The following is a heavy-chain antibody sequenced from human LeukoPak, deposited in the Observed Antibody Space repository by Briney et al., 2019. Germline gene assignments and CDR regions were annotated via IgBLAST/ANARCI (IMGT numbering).Heavy chain of an antibody. D-gene: IGHD4-17*01. Sequence: ASVKVSCKASGYTFTSYYMHWVRQAPGQGLEWMGWMNPNSGNTGYAQKFQGRVTMTRNTSISTAYMELSSLRSEDTAVYYCARGHDYGDYGWFDPWGQGTLVTVSS. CDR1: GYTFTSYY. CDR2: MNPNSGNT. J-gene: IGHJ5*02. CDR3: ARGHDYGDYGWFDP. V-gene: IGHV1-8*02.